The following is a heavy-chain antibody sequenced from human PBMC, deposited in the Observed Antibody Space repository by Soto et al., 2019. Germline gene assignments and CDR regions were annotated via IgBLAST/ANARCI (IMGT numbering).Heavy chain of an antibody. V-gene: IGHV3-30*18. CDR1: GFTFSSYG. J-gene: IGHJ6*03. CDR2: ISYDGSNK. Sequence: GGSLRLSCAASGFTFSSYGMHWVRQAPGKGLEWVAVISYDGSNKYYADSVKGRFTISRDNSKNTLYLQMNSLRAEDTAVYYCAKDGGYCSSTSCYAVRAGYYMDVWGKGTTVTVSS. CDR3: AKDGGYCSSTSCYAVRAGYYMDV. D-gene: IGHD2-2*01.